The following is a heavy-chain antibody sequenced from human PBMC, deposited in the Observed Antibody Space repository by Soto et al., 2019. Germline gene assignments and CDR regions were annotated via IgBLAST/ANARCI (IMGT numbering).Heavy chain of an antibody. Sequence: EVQLVESGGRLVQPGGSLRLSCAASGFTFSLYSMSWVRQAPGKGLEWVSYISRSSTGIHYADSVKGRFTIYRDDATNSMHLQTNSQRDGDRDLNYCTRTITRGLDLWAQGTTVSFSS. J-gene: IGHJ6*02. V-gene: IGHV3-48*02. CDR1: GFTFSLYS. CDR3: TRTITRGLDL. D-gene: IGHD3-10*01. CDR2: ISRSSTGI.